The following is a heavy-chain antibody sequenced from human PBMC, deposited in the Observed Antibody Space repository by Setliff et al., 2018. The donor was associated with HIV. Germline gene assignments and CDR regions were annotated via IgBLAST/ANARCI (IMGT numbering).Heavy chain of an antibody. Sequence: PGGSLRLSCAASTFTFSDYYMSWIRQAPGKGLEWLSYISSSGTSIYYADSVRGRFTISRDNTKNSLFLQMNSLRAEDTAVYYCARITYGDYPQEAFDIWGQGTMVTVSS. V-gene: IGHV3-11*04. J-gene: IGHJ3*02. CDR2: ISSSGTSI. CDR1: TFTFSDYY. D-gene: IGHD4-17*01. CDR3: ARITYGDYPQEAFDI.